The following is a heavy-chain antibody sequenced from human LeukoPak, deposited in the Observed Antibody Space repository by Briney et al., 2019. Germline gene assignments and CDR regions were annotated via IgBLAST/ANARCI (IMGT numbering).Heavy chain of an antibody. D-gene: IGHD2-15*01. V-gene: IGHV1-3*03. CDR3: ARGGRYCSGGSCYPHFDY. CDR1: GYTFTSYA. J-gene: IGHJ4*02. CDR2: INAGNGNT. Sequence: ASVKVSCKASGYTFTSYAMHWVRQAPGQRLEWMGWINAGNGNTKYSQEFQGRVTITRDTSAGTAYMELSSLRSEDMAVYYCARGGRYCSGGSCYPHFDYWGQGTLVTVSS.